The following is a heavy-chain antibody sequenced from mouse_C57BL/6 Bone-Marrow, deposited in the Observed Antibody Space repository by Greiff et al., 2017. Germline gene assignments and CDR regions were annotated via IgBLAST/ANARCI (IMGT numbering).Heavy chain of an antibody. CDR2: IDPANGNT. CDR3: AGRFITTVVAPGEYYIDY. CDR1: GFNIKNTY. V-gene: IGHV14-3*01. J-gene: IGHJ2*01. Sequence: EVQLQQSVAELVRPGASVKLSCTASGFNIKNTYMHWVKQRPEQGLEWIGRIDPANGNTKYASKFQGKATITADTSSNTAYQQLSSLTSEDTAIYYCAGRFITTVVAPGEYYIDYWGQGTTLTVSS. D-gene: IGHD1-1*01.